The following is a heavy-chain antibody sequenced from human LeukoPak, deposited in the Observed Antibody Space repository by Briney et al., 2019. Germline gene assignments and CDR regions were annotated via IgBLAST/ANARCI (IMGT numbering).Heavy chain of an antibody. CDR3: ARGPYAYTSSATLGSYNWFDP. CDR1: GYSFPNYW. J-gene: IGHJ5*02. CDR2: IYPGDSHT. D-gene: IGHD2-2*02. Sequence: RGESLKISCKGSGYSFPNYWIGWVRQMPGKGLEWMGIIYPGDSHTRYSPSFQDQVTISVDKSISTAYLQWSSLKASDTAMYYCARGPYAYTSSATLGSYNWFDPWGQGSLVTASS. V-gene: IGHV5-51*01.